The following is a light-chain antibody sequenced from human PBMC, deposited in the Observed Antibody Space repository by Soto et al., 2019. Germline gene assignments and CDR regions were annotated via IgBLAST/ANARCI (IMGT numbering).Light chain of an antibody. CDR2: GAS. CDR3: QLYVSSPPGYT. CDR1: QSVSSAY. V-gene: IGKV3-20*01. Sequence: EIVLTQSPGTLSLSPGETATLSCRASQSVSSAYLACYQQKPGQAPGLLLFGASNRSTGIPDRFSGSGSGTDFTLTISRLEPEDFAVYYCQLYVSSPPGYTFGQGTKLEIK. J-gene: IGKJ2*01.